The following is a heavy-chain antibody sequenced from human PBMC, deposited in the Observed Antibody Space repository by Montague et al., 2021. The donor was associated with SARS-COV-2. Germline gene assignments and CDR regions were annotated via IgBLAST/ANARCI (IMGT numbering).Heavy chain of an antibody. J-gene: IGHJ6*03. CDR1: GGSFSTYS. CDR3: ARLGDGVVPSPILGVGPYYSSYYMDV. D-gene: IGHD3-10*01. V-gene: IGHV4-34*01. CDR2: IHHGGST. Sequence: SETLSLTCAVHGGSFSTYSWNWIRQPPGKGLERIGEIHHGGSTNYNPSLKSRVTISADTSKNHFSLKLTSVAAADTAVYYCARLGDGVVPSPILGVGPYYSSYYMDVWGKGTTVTVSS.